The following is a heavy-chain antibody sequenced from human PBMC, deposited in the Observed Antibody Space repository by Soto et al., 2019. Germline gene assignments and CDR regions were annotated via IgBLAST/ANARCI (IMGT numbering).Heavy chain of an antibody. CDR1: GFTFSSYW. Sequence: GALRLSCAASGFTFSSYWMHWVRQAPGKGLVWVSRINPDGSATNYADSVKGRFTISRDNAKNTLYLQMNSLRAEDTAVFYCGRGGSDSPMAPGYWGQGTLVTVSS. V-gene: IGHV3-74*01. J-gene: IGHJ4*02. D-gene: IGHD5-18*01. CDR2: INPDGSAT. CDR3: GRGGSDSPMAPGY.